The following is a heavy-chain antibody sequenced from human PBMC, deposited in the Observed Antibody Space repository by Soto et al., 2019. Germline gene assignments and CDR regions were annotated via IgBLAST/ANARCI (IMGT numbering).Heavy chain of an antibody. Sequence: GGSLRLSCAASGFTFSSYGMHWVRQAPGKGLEWVAVIWYDGSNKYYADSVKGRFTISRDNSKNTLYLQMNSLRAEDTAVYYCARDRVAAAGTLAYWGQGTLVTVSS. CDR3: ARDRVAAAGTLAY. CDR2: IWYDGSNK. CDR1: GFTFSSYG. V-gene: IGHV3-33*01. J-gene: IGHJ4*02. D-gene: IGHD6-13*01.